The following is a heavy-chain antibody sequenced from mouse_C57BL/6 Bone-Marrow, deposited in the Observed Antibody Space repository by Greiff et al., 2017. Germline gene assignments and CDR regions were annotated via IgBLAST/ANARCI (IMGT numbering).Heavy chain of an antibody. J-gene: IGHJ2*01. CDR2: INPNTGGT. CDR3: ARDYFDY. V-gene: IGHV1-26*01. Sequence: VQLQQSGPELVKPGASVKISCKASGYTFTDYYMNWVKQSHGKSLEWIGDINPNTGGTSYNQQFKGKATLTVDKSSSTAYMELRSPTSEDSAVYYCARDYFDYWGQGTTRTVSS. CDR1: GYTFTDYY.